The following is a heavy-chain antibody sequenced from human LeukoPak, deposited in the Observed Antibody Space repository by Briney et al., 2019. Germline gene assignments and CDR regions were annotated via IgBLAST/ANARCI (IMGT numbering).Heavy chain of an antibody. CDR3: ARGRAYSSGWFPAINFDY. J-gene: IGHJ4*02. D-gene: IGHD6-19*01. Sequence: ASVKVSCKASGYTFTSYDINWVRQATGQGLEWMGWMNPNSGNTGYAQKFQGRVTMTRNTSISTAYMELSSLRSEDTAVYYCARGRAYSSGWFPAINFDYWGQGTLVTVSS. CDR1: GYTFTSYD. CDR2: MNPNSGNT. V-gene: IGHV1-8*01.